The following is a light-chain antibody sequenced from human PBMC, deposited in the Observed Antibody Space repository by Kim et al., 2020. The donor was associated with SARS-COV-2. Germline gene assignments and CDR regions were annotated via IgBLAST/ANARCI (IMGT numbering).Light chain of an antibody. V-gene: IGKV1-33*01. CDR3: LQHNNLPIT. J-gene: IGKJ5*01. CDR2: DAS. CDR1: QAISNH. Sequence: DIQMTQSPSSLSTSIGDTVTITCQASQAISNHLNWFQQKPGKAPNLLIYDASNLETGVPTRFSGSGSGTDFTFTITSLQPEDFATYFCLQHNNLPITFGQGTRLEIK.